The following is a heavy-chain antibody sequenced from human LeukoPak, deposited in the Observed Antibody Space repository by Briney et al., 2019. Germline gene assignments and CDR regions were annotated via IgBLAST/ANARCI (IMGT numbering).Heavy chain of an antibody. D-gene: IGHD3-3*01. J-gene: IGHJ5*02. CDR1: GYTFTGYY. Sequence: ASVKVSCKASGYTFTGYYMHWVRQAPGQGLEWMGWINPNSGGTNYAQKFQGRVTMTRDTSISTAYMELSRLRSDDTAVYYCARDAYDFWSGLLIDPWGQGTLVTVSS. CDR3: ARDAYDFWSGLLIDP. V-gene: IGHV1-2*02. CDR2: INPNSGGT.